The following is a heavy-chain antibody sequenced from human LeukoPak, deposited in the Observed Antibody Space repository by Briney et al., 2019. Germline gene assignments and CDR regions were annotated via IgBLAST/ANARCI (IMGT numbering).Heavy chain of an antibody. J-gene: IGHJ6*02. CDR2: ISAYNGNT. V-gene: IGHV1-18*01. CDR1: GYTFTSYG. Sequence: ASVKVSCKASGYTFTSYGISWVRQAPGQGLEWMGWISAYNGNTNYAQKLQGRVTMTTDTSTSTAYMELRSLRSDDTAVYYCARTTPPRITIFGVVTPPYYYYGMDVWGQGTTVTVSS. CDR3: ARTTPPRITIFGVVTPPYYYYGMDV. D-gene: IGHD3-3*01.